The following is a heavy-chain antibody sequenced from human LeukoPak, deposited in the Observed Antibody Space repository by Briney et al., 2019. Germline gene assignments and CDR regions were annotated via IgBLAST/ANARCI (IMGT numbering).Heavy chain of an antibody. Sequence: PSETLSLTCAVSGDSITSGYYWAWIRQPPGKGLEWIGSIFHSWSTYLNPSLRSRVTISLNTSKNHFSLILSSMTAADTAVYYCARTSSVDTALVGVHWFDPWGQGTLVTVSS. V-gene: IGHV4-38-2*01. CDR1: GDSITSGYY. J-gene: IGHJ5*02. D-gene: IGHD5-18*01. CDR3: ARTSSVDTALVGVHWFDP. CDR2: IFHSWST.